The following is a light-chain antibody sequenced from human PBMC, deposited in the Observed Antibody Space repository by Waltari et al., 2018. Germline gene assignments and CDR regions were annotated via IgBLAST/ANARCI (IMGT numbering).Light chain of an antibody. Sequence: EIVLTQSPGTLSLSPGESATLSCRTSQSVSRALAWYQQKPGTAPRLLIYGIFNRATGIPDRFSGSGSGTDFSLTISRLEPEDFAVYYCQHYVMLPVTFGQGTRVEVK. CDR3: QHYVMLPVT. J-gene: IGKJ1*01. CDR1: QSVSRA. V-gene: IGKV3-20*01. CDR2: GIF.